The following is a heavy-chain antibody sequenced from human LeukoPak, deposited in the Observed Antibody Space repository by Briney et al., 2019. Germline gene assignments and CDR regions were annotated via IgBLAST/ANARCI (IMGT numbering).Heavy chain of an antibody. CDR3: TRSPGVFNWFDP. Sequence: MTSETLSLTCTVSGGSISSYYWTWIRQPPGKGLEWIGYIYDNGMTNYSPSLKSRVTISLDTSKNQFSLKLGSVTAADTAIYYCTRSPGVFNWFDPWGQGTLVTVSS. CDR1: GGSISSYY. V-gene: IGHV4-59*01. D-gene: IGHD7-27*01. J-gene: IGHJ5*02. CDR2: IYDNGMT.